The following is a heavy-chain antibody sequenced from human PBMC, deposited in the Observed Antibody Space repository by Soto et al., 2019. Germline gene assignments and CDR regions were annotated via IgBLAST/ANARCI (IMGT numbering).Heavy chain of an antibody. D-gene: IGHD3-16*01. CDR3: AKAYFVWSSEQPYYFDY. Sequence: EVQLLDSGGGLVQPGGSLRLSCEASGFTFSNYAMTWVCKGPGKGLEWASGISGSGGRSYYEDSVKGRFTISKDNSKSTLYLQMNSLRAEDTAVYYCAKAYFVWSSEQPYYFDYWGQGTLVTVSS. CDR1: GFTFSNYA. J-gene: IGHJ4*02. CDR2: ISGSGGRS. V-gene: IGHV3-23*01.